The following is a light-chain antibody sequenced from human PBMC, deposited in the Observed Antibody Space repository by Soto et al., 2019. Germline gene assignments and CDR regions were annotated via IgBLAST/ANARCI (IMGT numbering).Light chain of an antibody. CDR2: AAS. Sequence: DIPMTQSPSSLSASVRDRVTITCRASQSISSYLNWYQQKPGKAPKLLIYAASSLQSGVPSRFSGSGSGTDFTLTVSRLQPEDFATYFCQQSYSTPRTFGQGTKVEV. J-gene: IGKJ1*01. V-gene: IGKV1-39*01. CDR3: QQSYSTPRT. CDR1: QSISSY.